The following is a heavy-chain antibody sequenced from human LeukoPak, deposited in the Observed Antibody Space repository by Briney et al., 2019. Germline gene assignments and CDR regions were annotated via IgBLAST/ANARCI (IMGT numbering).Heavy chain of an antibody. Sequence: ASVKVSCKASGGTFSSYAISWVRQAPGQGLEWMGRIIPILGIANYAQKFQGRVTITADKSTSTAYMELSSLRSEDTAVYYCARDLAITIFGVVPDAFDIWGQGTMVTVSS. CDR1: GGTFSSYA. V-gene: IGHV1-69*04. CDR2: IIPILGIA. J-gene: IGHJ3*02. CDR3: ARDLAITIFGVVPDAFDI. D-gene: IGHD3-3*01.